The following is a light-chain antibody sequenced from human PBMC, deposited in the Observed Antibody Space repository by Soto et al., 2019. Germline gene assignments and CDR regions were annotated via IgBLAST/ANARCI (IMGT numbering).Light chain of an antibody. CDR2: EAS. CDR3: QQYNDSFPYT. Sequence: DIQMTQSPSTLSASVGDSVTITCRASQSISSWLAWYQQKPGTAPKLLIYEASTLESGVPSRFSGIRSGTEFTLSVSSLQPDDFATYYCQQYNDSFPYTFGQGTKVDIK. J-gene: IGKJ2*01. V-gene: IGKV1-5*03. CDR1: QSISSW.